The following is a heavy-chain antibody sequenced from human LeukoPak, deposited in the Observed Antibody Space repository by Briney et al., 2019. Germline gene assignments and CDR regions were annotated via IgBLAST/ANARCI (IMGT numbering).Heavy chain of an antibody. Sequence: GGSLRLSCAASGFTFSSYAMSWVRQDPGRGLEWVSAISGSGGYTWYADSVKGRFTISRDNSKNTLYLQMNSLRAEDTAVYYCAKDVGPRGYWGQGTLVTVSS. J-gene: IGHJ4*02. D-gene: IGHD2-15*01. V-gene: IGHV3-23*01. CDR1: GFTFSSYA. CDR3: AKDVGPRGY. CDR2: ISGSGGYT.